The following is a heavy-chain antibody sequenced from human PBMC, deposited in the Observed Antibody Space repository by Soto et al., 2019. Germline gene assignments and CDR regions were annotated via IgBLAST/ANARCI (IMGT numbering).Heavy chain of an antibody. V-gene: IGHV3-64D*08. D-gene: IGHD3-3*01. CDR2: ISSNGGST. J-gene: IGHJ4*02. Sequence: GGSLRLSCSASGFTFSSYAMHWVRQAPGKGLEYVSAISSNGGSTYYADSVKGRFTISRDNSKNTLYLQMSSLRAEDTAVYYCVKGFTIFGVVITAGDNWGQGTLVTVSS. CDR1: GFTFSSYA. CDR3: VKGFTIFGVVITAGDN.